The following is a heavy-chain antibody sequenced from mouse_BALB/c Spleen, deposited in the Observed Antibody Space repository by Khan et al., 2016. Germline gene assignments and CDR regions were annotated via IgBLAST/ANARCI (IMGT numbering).Heavy chain of an antibody. CDR3: ARDLDN. J-gene: IGHJ2*01. Sequence: QVQLQQSGAELAKPGASVKMSCKASGYTFPTYWMHWVKQRPGQGLEWIGYINPSTGYTEYNQKFKDKATLTADKSSSTAYMQLSSLTSEDSAVYYYARDLDNWGQTTTLTFSS. CDR2: INPSTGYT. V-gene: IGHV1-7*01. CDR1: GYTFPTYW.